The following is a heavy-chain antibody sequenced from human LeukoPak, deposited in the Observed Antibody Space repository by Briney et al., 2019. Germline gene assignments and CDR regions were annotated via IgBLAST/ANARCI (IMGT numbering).Heavy chain of an antibody. CDR1: GFTFSTYA. CDR2: VSGSGSST. CDR3: AKVIPATATGY. D-gene: IGHD6-13*01. V-gene: IGHV3-23*01. J-gene: IGHJ4*02. Sequence: GGSLRLSCATSGFTFSTYAMTWVRQAPGEGLEWVSSVSGSGSSTYYADSVEGRFTISRDNSKNTLYLQMNSLRADDSAIYYCAKVIPATATGYWGQGTLVTVSS.